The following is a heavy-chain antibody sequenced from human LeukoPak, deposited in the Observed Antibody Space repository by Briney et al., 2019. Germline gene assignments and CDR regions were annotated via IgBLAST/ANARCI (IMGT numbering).Heavy chain of an antibody. CDR2: IYYSGST. V-gene: IGHV4-39*01. CDR1: GGSISSGSYY. J-gene: IGHJ4*02. Sequence: PSETLSLTCTVSGGSISSGSYYWGWIRQPPGKGLDWTGSIYYSGSTYYNPALKSRATRSVDASKNQFSLKLTSVTAADTAVYYCARHQPARTQLTHPYFDYWGQGTLVTVSS. D-gene: IGHD2-2*01. CDR3: ARHQPARTQLTHPYFDY.